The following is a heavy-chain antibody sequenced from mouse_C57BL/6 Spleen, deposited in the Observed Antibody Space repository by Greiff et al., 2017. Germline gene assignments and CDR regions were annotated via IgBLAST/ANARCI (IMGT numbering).Heavy chain of an antibody. Sequence: QLQQPGAELVKPGASVKLSCKASGYTFTSYWMHWVKQRPGQGLEWIGMIHPNSGSTNYNEKFKSKATLTVDKSSSTAYMQLSSLTSEDSAVYYCARYYYGSSYAFDYWGQGTTLTVSS. J-gene: IGHJ2*01. D-gene: IGHD1-1*01. CDR3: ARYYYGSSYAFDY. V-gene: IGHV1-64*01. CDR2: IHPNSGST. CDR1: GYTFTSYW.